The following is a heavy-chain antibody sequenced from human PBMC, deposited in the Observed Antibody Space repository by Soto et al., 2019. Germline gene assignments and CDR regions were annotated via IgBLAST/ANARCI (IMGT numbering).Heavy chain of an antibody. CDR3: ARASGSRFFDS. CDR2: IYSAGNT. J-gene: IGHJ4*02. CDR1: GFSVSSDY. D-gene: IGHD1-26*01. Sequence: EVHLVESGGGLIQPGGSLRLSCAASGFSVSSDYMNWVRQAPGKGLEWVSVIYSAGNTFYADSVKGRFTISRDTSRNTLNLQMNSLSAEDTAVYYCARASGSRFFDSWGQGTLVTVSS. V-gene: IGHV3-53*01.